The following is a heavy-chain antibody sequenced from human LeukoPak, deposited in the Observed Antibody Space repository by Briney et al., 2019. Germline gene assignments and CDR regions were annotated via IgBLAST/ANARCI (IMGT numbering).Heavy chain of an antibody. D-gene: IGHD3-10*01. J-gene: IGHJ5*02. CDR3: ASVLLWFGEPTNWFDP. Sequence: ASVKVSCKASGGTFSSYAISWVRQAPGQGLEWMAGIIPIFGTANYAQKFQGRVTITADESTSTAYMELSSLRSEDTAVYYCASVLLWFGEPTNWFDPWGQGTLVTVSS. V-gene: IGHV1-69*13. CDR2: IIPIFGTA. CDR1: GGTFSSYA.